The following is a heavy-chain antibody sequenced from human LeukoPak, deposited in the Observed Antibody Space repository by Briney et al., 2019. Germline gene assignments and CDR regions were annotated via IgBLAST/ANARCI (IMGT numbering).Heavy chain of an antibody. V-gene: IGHV3-48*02. CDR2: ISSSSTI. CDR3: ARPEHGGSYPFDY. CDR1: GFTFSSYS. D-gene: IGHD1-26*01. Sequence: PGGSLRLSCAASGFTFSSYSMNWVRQAPGKGLEWVSYISSSSTIYYADSVKGRFTISRDNAKNSLYLQMNSLRDEDTAVYYCARPEHGGSYPFDYWGQGTLVTVSS. J-gene: IGHJ4*02.